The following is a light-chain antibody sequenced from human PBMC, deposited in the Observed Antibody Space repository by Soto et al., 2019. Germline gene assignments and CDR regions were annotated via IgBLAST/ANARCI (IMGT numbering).Light chain of an antibody. CDR2: DAS. CDR1: QTVTRW. CDR3: QQYHTFWT. V-gene: IGKV1-5*01. Sequence: DIQMTQSPSTLSASIGDRVTIACRASQTVTRWLAWYQQKPGKAPKLLIFDASTLESGVPSRFSGSGYGTEFILTINSLQPEDHATYYCQQYHTFWTFGQGTKVEVK. J-gene: IGKJ1*01.